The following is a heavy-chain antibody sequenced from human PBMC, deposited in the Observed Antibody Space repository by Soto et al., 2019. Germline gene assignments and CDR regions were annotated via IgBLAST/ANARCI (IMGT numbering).Heavy chain of an antibody. Sequence: VQLVESGGGLVQPGGSLRLSCAASGFTFSDHYMDWVRQAPGEGLAWVGRARNKANGYTTEYAASVKGRFTISRDDSKNSLYLQMSSLKTEDTAVYYCAKIYCTGTSCALHYFYMDVWGKGTTVTVSS. CDR1: GFTFSDHY. CDR2: ARNKANGYTT. J-gene: IGHJ6*03. D-gene: IGHD2-2*01. CDR3: AKIYCTGTSCALHYFYMDV. V-gene: IGHV3-72*01.